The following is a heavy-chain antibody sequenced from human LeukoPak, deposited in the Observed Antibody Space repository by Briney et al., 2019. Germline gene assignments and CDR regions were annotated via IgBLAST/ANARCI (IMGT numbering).Heavy chain of an antibody. CDR1: GFTFDDYG. D-gene: IGHD2-2*01. J-gene: IGHJ4*02. CDR3: ARSPNPTGYCSSTSCFYYFDY. V-gene: IGHV3-20*04. Sequence: PGGSLRLSCAASGFTFDDYGMSWVRQAPGKGLEWVSGINWNGGSTGYADSVKGRFTISRGNAKNSLYLQMNSLRAEDTALYYCARSPNPTGYCSSTSCFYYFDYWGQGTLVTVSS. CDR2: INWNGGST.